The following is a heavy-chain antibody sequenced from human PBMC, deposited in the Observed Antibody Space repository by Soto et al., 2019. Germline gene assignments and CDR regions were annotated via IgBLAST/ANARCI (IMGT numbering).Heavy chain of an antibody. V-gene: IGHV3-23*01. D-gene: IGHD2-2*02. J-gene: IGHJ3*02. CDR3: AKSQDCSSTSCYRAFDI. CDR1: GFTFSSYA. Sequence: EVQLLASGGGLVQPGGSLRLSCAASGFTFSSYAMSWVRQAPGKGLEWVSAISGSGGSTYYADSVKGRFTISRDNSKNTLYLQMNSLRAEDTAVYYCAKSQDCSSTSCYRAFDIWGQGTMVTVSS. CDR2: ISGSGGST.